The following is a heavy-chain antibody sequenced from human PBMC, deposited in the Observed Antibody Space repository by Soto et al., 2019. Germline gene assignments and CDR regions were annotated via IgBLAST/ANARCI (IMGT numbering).Heavy chain of an antibody. CDR2: ISSSSSYI. Sequence: EVQLVESGGGLVKPGGSLRLSCAASGFTFSSYSMNWVRQAPGKGLEWVSSISSSSSYIYYADSVKGRFTFSRDNAKNSLYLQMNSLRAEDTAVYYCARLYITMVRGVIKTLGRYGMDVWGQGTTVTVSS. V-gene: IGHV3-21*01. D-gene: IGHD3-10*01. J-gene: IGHJ6*02. CDR3: ARLYITMVRGVIKTLGRYGMDV. CDR1: GFTFSSYS.